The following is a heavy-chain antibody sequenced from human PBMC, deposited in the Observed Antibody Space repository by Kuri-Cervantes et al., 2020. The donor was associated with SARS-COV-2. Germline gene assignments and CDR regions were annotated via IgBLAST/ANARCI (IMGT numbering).Heavy chain of an antibody. CDR2: VRRDGSNY. CDR1: GFTFSYYG. V-gene: IGHV3-30*02. J-gene: IGHJ4*02. D-gene: IGHD6-19*01. CDR3: AKDYSSGLSTGFDFDS. Sequence: GESLKISCAASGFTFSYYGMHWVRQAPGKGLEWVGFVRRDGSNYYYADSVKGRFAISSDSSKNTLYLEMNSLRVEDTAVYYCAKDYSSGLSTGFDFDSWGQGTLVTVSS.